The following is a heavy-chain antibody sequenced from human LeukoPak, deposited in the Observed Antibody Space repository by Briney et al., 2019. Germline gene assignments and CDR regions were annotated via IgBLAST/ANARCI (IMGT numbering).Heavy chain of an antibody. Sequence: SETLSLTCAVSGYSISSGYYWGWIRQPPGKGLEWIGYIYYSGSTYYNPSLKSRVTISVDTSKNQFSLKLSSVTAADTAVYYCARDQKEQLVPLYYYYYMDVWGKGTTVTVSS. D-gene: IGHD6-13*01. CDR3: ARDQKEQLVPLYYYYYMDV. V-gene: IGHV4-30-4*08. J-gene: IGHJ6*03. CDR2: IYYSGST. CDR1: GYSISSGYY.